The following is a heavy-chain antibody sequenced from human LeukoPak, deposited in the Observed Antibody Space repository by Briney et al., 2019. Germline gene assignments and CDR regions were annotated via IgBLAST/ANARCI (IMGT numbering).Heavy chain of an antibody. J-gene: IGHJ3*02. CDR1: GFTSSSYW. CDR3: ATSQSTSAQYGNAFDI. V-gene: IGHV3-7*01. CDR2: IKQDGREK. Sequence: GGSLRLSCAASGFTSSSYWMSWVRQAPGKGLEWVANIKQDGREKSYVDSVKGRFTISRDNAKNSLYLRMNSLRAEDTAVYYCATSQSTSAQYGNAFDIWGQGTMVTVSS. D-gene: IGHD2-2*01.